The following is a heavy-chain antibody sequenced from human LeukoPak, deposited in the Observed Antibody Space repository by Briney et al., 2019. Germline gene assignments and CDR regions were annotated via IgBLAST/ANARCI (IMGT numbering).Heavy chain of an antibody. D-gene: IGHD3-10*01. V-gene: IGHV4-4*02. CDR3: AREGLGETYFEY. CDR2: IYHSGST. J-gene: IGHJ4*02. Sequence: PLETLSLTCAVSGGSISSSNWWSWVRQPPGKGLEWIGEIYHSGSTNYNPSLKSRVSMSVDKSKNHFSLRLTSVTAADTAVYYCAREGLGETYFEYWGRGILVTVSS. CDR1: GGSISSSNW.